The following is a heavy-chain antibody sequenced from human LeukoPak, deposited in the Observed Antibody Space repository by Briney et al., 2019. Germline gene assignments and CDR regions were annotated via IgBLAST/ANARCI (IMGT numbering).Heavy chain of an antibody. V-gene: IGHV4-39*02. J-gene: IGHJ1*01. D-gene: IGHD6-13*01. CDR3: ARVAAGIGFFQH. CDR2: IYYNGNT. CDR1: GDSISSSDYY. Sequence: SETLSLTCTVSGDSISSSDYYWGWIRQPPGKGLEWIGSIYYNGNTYYNPSLKSLVTISVDTSKNHFSLKLSSVTAADTAVYYCARVAAGIGFFQHWGQGTLVTVSS.